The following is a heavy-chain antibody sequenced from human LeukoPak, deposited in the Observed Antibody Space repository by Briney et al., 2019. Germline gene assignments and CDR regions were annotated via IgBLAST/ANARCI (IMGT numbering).Heavy chain of an antibody. CDR1: SGSISSSTYY. Sequence: SETLSLTCTVSSGSISSSTYYCGWIRQPPGKGLEWIGSIYYSGSTYYNPSLKSRVTISVDTSKNQFSLKLSSVTAADTAVYYCAMGRYSYYFDCCVQGTLVTVSS. CDR3: AMGRYSYYFDC. D-gene: IGHD3-10*01. V-gene: IGHV4-39*01. J-gene: IGHJ4*02. CDR2: IYYSGST.